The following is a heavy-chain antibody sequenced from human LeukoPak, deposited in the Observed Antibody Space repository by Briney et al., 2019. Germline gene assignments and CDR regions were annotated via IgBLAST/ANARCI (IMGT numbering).Heavy chain of an antibody. D-gene: IGHD4-17*01. Sequence: PGGSLRLSCTASGFTFASSTMNWVRQAPGTGLEWVSSMSPDSNYIYYVDSVKGRFTISRDNAKNSLFLQMNSLRADDTAVYYCARGSYGDYGYWGQGTLVTVSS. CDR3: ARGSYGDYGY. CDR2: MSPDSNYI. J-gene: IGHJ4*02. V-gene: IGHV3-21*01. CDR1: GFTFASST.